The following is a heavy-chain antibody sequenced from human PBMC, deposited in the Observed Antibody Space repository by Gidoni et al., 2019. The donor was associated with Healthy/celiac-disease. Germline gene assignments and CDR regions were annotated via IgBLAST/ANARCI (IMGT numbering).Heavy chain of an antibody. CDR1: GFTFSRSS. D-gene: IGHD6-13*01. Sequence: EVQLVESGGGLVKPGGSLRLSCAASGFTFSRSSMNWVRQAPGKGLEWVSSISSSSSYIYYADSVKGRFTISRDNAKNSLYLQMNSLRAEDTAVYYCAAIAAAGTRPYYYYGMDVWGQGTTVTVSS. CDR3: AAIAAAGTRPYYYYGMDV. V-gene: IGHV3-21*01. CDR2: ISSSSSYI. J-gene: IGHJ6*02.